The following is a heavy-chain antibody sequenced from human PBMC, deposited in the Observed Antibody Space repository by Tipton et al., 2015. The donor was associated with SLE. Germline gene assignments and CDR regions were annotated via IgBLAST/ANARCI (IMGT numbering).Heavy chain of an antibody. CDR1: GGSISNSHYY. D-gene: IGHD3-16*01. J-gene: IGHJ6*03. CDR3: ARSGPSWGYYYYMDV. Sequence: LSLTCTVSGGSISNSHYYWGWIRQAPGKGLEWIGSIYYSGSTYYNPSLKSRVIISVDTSKNQFSLNLRSVTAADTAVYYCARSGPSWGYYYYMDVWGKGTTVTVSS. CDR2: IYYSGST. V-gene: IGHV4-39*07.